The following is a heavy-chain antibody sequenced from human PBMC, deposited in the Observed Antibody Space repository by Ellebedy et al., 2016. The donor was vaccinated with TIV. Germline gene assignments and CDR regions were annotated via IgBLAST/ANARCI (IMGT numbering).Heavy chain of an antibody. CDR3: ARERDMQGYGMDV. V-gene: IGHV4-59*01. D-gene: IGHD3-9*01. J-gene: IGHJ6*02. CDR1: GGSISSYY. CDR2: IFYSGST. Sequence: MPSETLSLTCTVSGGSISSYYWNWIRQPPGKGLEWIGYIFYSGSTNYNPSLRSRVTISVDTSRNQFSLKLSSVTAADTAVYFCARERDMQGYGMDVWGHGTTVTVSS.